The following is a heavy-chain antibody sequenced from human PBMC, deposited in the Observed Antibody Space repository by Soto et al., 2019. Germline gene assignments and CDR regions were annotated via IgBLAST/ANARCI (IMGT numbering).Heavy chain of an antibody. CDR1: GYTFTSYY. Sequence: ASVKVSCKASGYTFTSYYMHWVRQAPGQGLEWMGIINPSGGSTSYAQKFQGRVTMTRDTSTSTVYMELSSLRSEDTAVYYCESQGRWIQLWSPYYYYYYGMDVWGQGTTVTV. CDR2: INPSGGST. V-gene: IGHV1-46*01. CDR3: ESQGRWIQLWSPYYYYYYGMDV. D-gene: IGHD5-18*01. J-gene: IGHJ6*02.